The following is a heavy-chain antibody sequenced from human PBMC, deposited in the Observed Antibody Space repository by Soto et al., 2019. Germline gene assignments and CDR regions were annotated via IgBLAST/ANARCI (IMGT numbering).Heavy chain of an antibody. Sequence: GGSLRLSCAASGFTFSSYWMSWVRQAPGKGLEWVANIKQEGSEKYYVDSVKGRFTISRDNAKNLLYLQKNSLRAEETAVYYSARVKLDSSGWYGNNWFDPWGQGTLVTVTT. V-gene: IGHV3-7*01. CDR1: GFTFSSYW. CDR3: ARVKLDSSGWYGNNWFDP. CDR2: IKQEGSEK. J-gene: IGHJ5*02. D-gene: IGHD6-13*01.